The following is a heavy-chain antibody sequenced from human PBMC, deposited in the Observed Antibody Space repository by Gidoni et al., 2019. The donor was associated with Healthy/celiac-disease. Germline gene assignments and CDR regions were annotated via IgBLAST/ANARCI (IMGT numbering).Heavy chain of an antibody. CDR1: GFTFSSYA. CDR3: AKVPSARIDYGGNPDAFDI. D-gene: IGHD4-17*01. CDR2: ISGSGGST. J-gene: IGHJ3*02. Sequence: EVQLLESGGGLVQPGGSLRLSCAAAGFTFSSYAMSWVRQAPGKGLEWVSAISGSGGSTYYADSVKGRFTISRDNSKNTLYLQMNSLRAEDTAVYYCAKVPSARIDYGGNPDAFDIWGQGTMVTVSS. V-gene: IGHV3-23*01.